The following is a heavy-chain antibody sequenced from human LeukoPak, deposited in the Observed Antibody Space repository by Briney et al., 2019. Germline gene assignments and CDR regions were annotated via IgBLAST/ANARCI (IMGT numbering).Heavy chain of an antibody. CDR1: GFTFSSYA. D-gene: IGHD3-22*01. J-gene: IGHJ4*02. V-gene: IGHV3-23*01. Sequence: GGSLRLSCAASGFTFSSYAMRWVRQAPGKGLEWVSTVSGGGGITYYADSVKGRFTISRDNSKNTLSLQMNSLRAEDTAVYYCAKNSYDNRGYVDFWGQGTLVTVSS. CDR2: VSGGGGIT. CDR3: AKNSYDNRGYVDF.